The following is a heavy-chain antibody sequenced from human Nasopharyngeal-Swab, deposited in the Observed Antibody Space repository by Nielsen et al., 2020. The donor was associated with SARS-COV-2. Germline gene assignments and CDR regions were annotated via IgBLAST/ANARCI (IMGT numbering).Heavy chain of an antibody. CDR2: ISGSGGST. CDR1: GFTFSSYA. V-gene: IGHV3-23*01. D-gene: IGHD4-17*01. Sequence: GSLRLSCAASGFTFSSYAMSWVRQAPGKGLEWVSAISGSGGSTYYADSVKGRFTISRDNSKNTLYLQMNSLRAEDTAVYYCAKNNLAATVTNAGGYYYYGMDVWGQGTTVTVSS. CDR3: AKNNLAATVTNAGGYYYYGMDV. J-gene: IGHJ6*02.